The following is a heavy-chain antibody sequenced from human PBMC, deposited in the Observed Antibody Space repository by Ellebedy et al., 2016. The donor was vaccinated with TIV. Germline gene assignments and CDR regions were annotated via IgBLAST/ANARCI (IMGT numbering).Heavy chain of an antibody. CDR1: GFTVSKKY. V-gene: IGHV3-66*04. Sequence: GESLKISXAASGFTVSKKYMSWVRQAPGKGLEWVSVIYSGGWTSYADSVKGRFTISRDDSKNTLYLQMNSLRAEDTAVYYCASHGDLRYCDHWGQGTLVTVSS. D-gene: IGHD4-17*01. J-gene: IGHJ4*02. CDR3: ASHGDLRYCDH. CDR2: IYSGGWT.